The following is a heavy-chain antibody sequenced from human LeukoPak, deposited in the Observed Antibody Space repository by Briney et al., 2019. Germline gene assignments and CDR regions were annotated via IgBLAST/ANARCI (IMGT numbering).Heavy chain of an antibody. CDR1: GYTFTSYG. V-gene: IGHV1-18*01. D-gene: IGHD5-18*01. CDR2: VSAYNGNT. CDR3: ARVDVYSSLGAFGI. J-gene: IGHJ3*02. Sequence: ASVKVSCKASGYTFTSYGISWVRQAPGQGLEWMGWVSAYNGNTNYAQKLQGRVTMTTDTSTSTAYMELRSLRSDDTAVYYCARVDVYSSLGAFGIWGQGTMVTVSS.